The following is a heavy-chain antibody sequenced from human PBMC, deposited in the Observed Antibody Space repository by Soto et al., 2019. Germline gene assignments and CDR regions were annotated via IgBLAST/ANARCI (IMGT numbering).Heavy chain of an antibody. D-gene: IGHD1-7*01. J-gene: IGHJ6*03. CDR2: TYYRSRWYN. V-gene: IGHV6-1*01. CDR3: AGTTSHQWYYMDV. Sequence: PSPTLSLTCAISGDSVSSNSAAWNWIRLSQSRGLEWLARTYYRSRWYNDYAVSVRSRITVNIDTSKNQFSLQLTSVTPEDTAVYYCAGTTSHQWYYMDVLGKGTTVTVSS. CDR1: GDSVSSNSAA.